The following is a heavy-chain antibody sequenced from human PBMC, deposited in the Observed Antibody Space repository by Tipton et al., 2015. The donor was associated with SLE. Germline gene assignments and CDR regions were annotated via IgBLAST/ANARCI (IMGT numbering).Heavy chain of an antibody. V-gene: IGHV4-59*01. J-gene: IGHJ6*03. Sequence: TLSLTCTVSGDSINSDHWNWIRKSPGKGLEWIGNIYYSGFTNYNPSLKSRVTISIDTSKKQFSLKLNSVTASDTAVYYCARDRGRHDTNGYFFTHYMDVWGKGTTVTVSS. CDR3: ARDRGRHDTNGYFFTHYMDV. D-gene: IGHD3-22*01. CDR1: GDSINSDH. CDR2: IYYSGFT.